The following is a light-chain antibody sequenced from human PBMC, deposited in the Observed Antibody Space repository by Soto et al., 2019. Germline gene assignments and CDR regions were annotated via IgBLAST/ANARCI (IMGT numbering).Light chain of an antibody. CDR2: AIF. CDR3: LQDYNYPRT. J-gene: IGKJ1*01. V-gene: IGKV1-6*01. CDR1: QGIRND. Sequence: AIQVTQSPSSLSASVGDRVTITCRASQGIRNDLAWYQQKPGKAPKLLIYAIFHLQSGVPSRFSGSGSGTDFTLTISSLQPEDFATYYCLQDYNYPRTFGQGTKVEIK.